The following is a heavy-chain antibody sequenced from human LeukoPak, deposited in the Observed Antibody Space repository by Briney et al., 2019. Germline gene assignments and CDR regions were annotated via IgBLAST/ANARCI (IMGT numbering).Heavy chain of an antibody. CDR3: ARWPVQSSYSYGAPYFDY. V-gene: IGHV5-51*01. J-gene: IGHJ4*02. CDR2: IYHGDSDT. CDR1: GYSFTSYW. D-gene: IGHD5-18*01. Sequence: GEVLKIFRKGSGYSFTSYWIGWVRQMSGKGLEGLGIIYHGDSDTRYIPSFQGQVTISADKSISTAYLQWSSLKASDTAMYYCARWPVQSSYSYGAPYFDYWGQGTLVTVSS.